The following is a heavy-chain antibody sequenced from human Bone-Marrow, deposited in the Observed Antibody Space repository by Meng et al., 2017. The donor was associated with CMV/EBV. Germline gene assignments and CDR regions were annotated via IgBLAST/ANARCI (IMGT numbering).Heavy chain of an antibody. J-gene: IGHJ6*02. CDR1: GGSISSYY. V-gene: IGHV4-59*01. CDR3: ASSSIGGMDV. Sequence: GSLRLSCTVSGGSISSYYWSWIRQPPGKGLEWIGYIYYSGSTNYNPSLKSRVTISVDTSKNQFSLKRSSVTAADTAVYYWASSSIGGMDVWGQGTTVTVSS. CDR2: IYYSGST. D-gene: IGHD2-2*01.